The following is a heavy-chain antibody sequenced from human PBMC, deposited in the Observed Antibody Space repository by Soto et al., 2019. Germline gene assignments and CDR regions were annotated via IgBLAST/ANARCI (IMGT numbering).Heavy chain of an antibody. CDR1: GVAFSFYS. CDR3: AKDRGGFTSGWEFFDF. J-gene: IGHJ4*02. Sequence: EVALLESGGGLVQPGGSLRLSCEVSGVAFSFYSMSWVRQAPWKGLEWVASISGNGATTYYAASGKGRFTFSRDNSKNTVHLQMNSLRGEDTAVYCCAKDRGGFTSGWEFFDFWGQGTLVTVSS. V-gene: IGHV3-23*01. D-gene: IGHD6-19*01. CDR2: ISGNGATT.